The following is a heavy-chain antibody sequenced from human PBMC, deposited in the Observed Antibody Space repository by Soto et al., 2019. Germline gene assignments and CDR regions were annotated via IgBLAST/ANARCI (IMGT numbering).Heavy chain of an antibody. Sequence: QVQLVQSGAEVKKPGSSVKVSCKASGGTFSSYTISWVRQAPGQGLEWMGRIIPILGIANYAQKFQGRVTITADKSTSTAYMELSSLRSEDTAVYYCAKDHYDSSGTEYFQHWGQGTLFTVSS. V-gene: IGHV1-69*08. CDR1: GGTFSSYT. CDR2: IIPILGIA. J-gene: IGHJ1*01. D-gene: IGHD3-22*01. CDR3: AKDHYDSSGTEYFQH.